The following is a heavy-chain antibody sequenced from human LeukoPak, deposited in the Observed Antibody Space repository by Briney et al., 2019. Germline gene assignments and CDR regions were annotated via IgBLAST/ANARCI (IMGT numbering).Heavy chain of an antibody. CDR2: IYTRGSPSST. Sequence: SESLSLTCTVSGGSISSYYWGWVRQPAGKGLEWIGRIYTRGSPSSTNYNPSLKGRVTMPVDMSNKQVSLELGSVTAADTALYYRAREWWGPMTRGDYYMDVWGKGTTVTISS. D-gene: IGHD2-15*01. CDR3: AREWWGPMTRGDYYMDV. CDR1: GGSISSYY. J-gene: IGHJ6*03. V-gene: IGHV4-4*07.